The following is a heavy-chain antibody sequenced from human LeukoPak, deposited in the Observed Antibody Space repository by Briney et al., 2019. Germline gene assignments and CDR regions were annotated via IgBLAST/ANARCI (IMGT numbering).Heavy chain of an antibody. CDR2: ISYDGSNK. Sequence: GGSLRLSCAASGFTFSSYAIHWVRQAPGKGLEWVAVISYDGSNKYYADSVKGRFTISRDNSKNTLYLQMNGLRAEDTAVYYCAREPTYWGQGTLVTVSS. V-gene: IGHV3-30-3*01. CDR1: GFTFSSYA. J-gene: IGHJ4*02. CDR3: AREPTY.